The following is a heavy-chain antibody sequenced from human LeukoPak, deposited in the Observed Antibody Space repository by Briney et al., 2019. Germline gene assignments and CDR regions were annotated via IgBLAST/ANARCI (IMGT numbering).Heavy chain of an antibody. CDR3: AGINSEDDS. CDR2: IWYDGRNK. V-gene: IGHV3-33*03. Sequence: PGGSLRLSCAASGFTFSRFGMHWVRQAPGKGLEWVAVIWYDGRNKYYADSVKGRFTISRDNARNTLYLQMNSLRAEDTAVYYCAGINSEDDSWGQGTLVTVSS. CDR1: GFTFSRFG. D-gene: IGHD3-10*01. J-gene: IGHJ5*01.